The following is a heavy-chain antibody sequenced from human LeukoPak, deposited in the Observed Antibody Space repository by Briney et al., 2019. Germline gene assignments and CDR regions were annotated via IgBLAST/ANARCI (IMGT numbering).Heavy chain of an antibody. J-gene: IGHJ4*02. V-gene: IGHV3-23*01. CDR3: AKNREVLTMIVVVTPFDY. Sequence: GGSLRLSCAAPGFTFSSYAMSWVRQAPGKGLEWVSAISGSGGSTYYADSVKGRFTISRDNSKNTLYLQMNSLRAEDTAVYYSAKNREVLTMIVVVTPFDYWGQGTLVTVSS. CDR2: ISGSGGST. D-gene: IGHD3-22*01. CDR1: GFTFSSYA.